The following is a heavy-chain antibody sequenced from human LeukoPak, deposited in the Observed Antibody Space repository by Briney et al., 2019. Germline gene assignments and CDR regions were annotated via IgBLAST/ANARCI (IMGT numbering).Heavy chain of an antibody. V-gene: IGHV3-21*01. CDR3: ARDTGYSSSWYATGPFDY. CDR2: ISSSSSYI. D-gene: IGHD6-13*01. J-gene: IGHJ4*02. CDR1: GFTFSSFD. Sequence: PGGSLRLSCAASGFTFSSFDMNWVRQAPGKGLEWVSSISSSSSYIYYADSVKGRFTISRDNAKNSLYLQMNSLRAEDTAVYYCARDTGYSSSWYATGPFDYWGQGTLVTVSS.